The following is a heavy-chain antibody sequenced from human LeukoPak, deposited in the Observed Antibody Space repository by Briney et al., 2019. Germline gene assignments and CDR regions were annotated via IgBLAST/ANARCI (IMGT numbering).Heavy chain of an antibody. D-gene: IGHD6-19*01. Sequence: PGGSLRLSCAASGFTFSNYAMSWVRQAPGKGLEWVSAISGSGGSTYYADSVKGRFTISRDNSKNTLYLQMNSLRAEDTAVYYCAKDPLSGRVFGSFFDYWGQGTLVTVSS. CDR3: AKDPLSGRVFGSFFDY. CDR1: GFTFSNYA. J-gene: IGHJ4*02. V-gene: IGHV3-23*01. CDR2: ISGSGGST.